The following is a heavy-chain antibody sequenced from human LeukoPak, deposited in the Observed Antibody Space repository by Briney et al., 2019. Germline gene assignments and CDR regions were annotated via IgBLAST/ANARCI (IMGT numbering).Heavy chain of an antibody. CDR3: ARDPRNVGLAP. J-gene: IGHJ5*02. V-gene: IGHV3-74*01. CDR2: NNGDGGTT. Sequence: GGSLRLSCVASGFSLSGYWMYWVRQAPGKGLTYISRNNGDGGTTNYADVVKGRFTMSRDNVKNTLYLQMNSLRVEDTAVYYCARDPRNVGLAPWGQGTLVTVSS. D-gene: IGHD2-15*01. CDR1: GFSLSGYW.